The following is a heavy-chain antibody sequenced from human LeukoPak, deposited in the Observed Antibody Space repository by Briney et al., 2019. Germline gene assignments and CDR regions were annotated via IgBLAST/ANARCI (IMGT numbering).Heavy chain of an antibody. CDR2: IYTSGST. J-gene: IGHJ4*02. D-gene: IGHD1-26*01. Sequence: TLSLTTTVSGGSISSGSYYWSWIRQPAGTGLEWIGRIYTSGSTNYSPSLKSRVIISVDTSKNQFSLKLSSVTAADTAVYYCAREGSGSYYPIDYWGQGTLVTVSS. V-gene: IGHV4-61*02. CDR1: GGSISSGSYY. CDR3: AREGSGSYYPIDY.